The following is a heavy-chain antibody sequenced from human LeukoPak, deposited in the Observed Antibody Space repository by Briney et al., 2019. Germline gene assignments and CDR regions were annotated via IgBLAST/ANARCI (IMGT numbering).Heavy chain of an antibody. CDR1: GFTLSSYW. Sequence: PGGSLRLSCAASGFTLSSYWMTWVRQAPGKGLEWVANIKQDGSEKYYVDSVKGRFTISRDNAKNSLYLQMNSLRAEDTAVYYCARERTDFDYWGQGTLVTVSS. CDR2: IKQDGSEK. V-gene: IGHV3-7*01. CDR3: ARERTDFDY. J-gene: IGHJ4*02.